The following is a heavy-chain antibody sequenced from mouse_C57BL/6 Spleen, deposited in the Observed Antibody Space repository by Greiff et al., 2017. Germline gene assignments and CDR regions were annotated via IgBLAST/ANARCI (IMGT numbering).Heavy chain of an antibody. J-gene: IGHJ4*01. CDR2: IDPSDSYT. CDR1: GYTFTSYW. CDR3: AEDSSGYDAMDY. D-gene: IGHD3-2*02. Sequence: VQLQQPGAELVRPGTSVKLSCKASGYTFTSYWMHWVKQRPGQGLEWIGVIDPSDSYTNYNQKFKGKATLTVDTSSSTAYMQLSSLTSEDSAVYYCAEDSSGYDAMDYWGQGTSVTVSS. V-gene: IGHV1-59*01.